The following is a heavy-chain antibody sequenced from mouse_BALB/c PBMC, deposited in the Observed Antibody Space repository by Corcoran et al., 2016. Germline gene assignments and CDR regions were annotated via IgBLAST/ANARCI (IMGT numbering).Heavy chain of an antibody. Sequence: EVQLQQSGAELVKPGASVQLSCTASGFNIKDTYMHWVQQRPEQGLEWIGRIDPANGNTKYDPKFQGKATITADTSSNTAYLQLSSLTSEDTAVYYCARWDWYFDVWGAGTTVTVSS. J-gene: IGHJ1*01. CDR2: IDPANGNT. V-gene: IGHV14-3*02. CDR3: ARWDWYFDV. CDR1: GFNIKDTY.